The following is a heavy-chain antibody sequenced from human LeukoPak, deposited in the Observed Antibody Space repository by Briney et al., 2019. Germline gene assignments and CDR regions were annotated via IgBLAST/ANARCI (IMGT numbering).Heavy chain of an antibody. CDR1: GYTFTGYY. J-gene: IGHJ5*02. V-gene: IGHV1-2*02. CDR3: ARAKINWGSYRTPFDP. Sequence: VASVKVSCKASGYTFTGYYMHWVRQAPGQGLEWMGWINPNSGGTNYAQKFQGRVTMTRDTSISTAYMELSRLRPDDTAVYYCARAKINWGSYRTPFDPWGQGTLVTVSS. CDR2: INPNSGGT. D-gene: IGHD3-16*02.